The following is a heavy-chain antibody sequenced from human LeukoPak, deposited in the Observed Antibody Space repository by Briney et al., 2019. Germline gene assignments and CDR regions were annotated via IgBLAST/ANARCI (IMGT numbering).Heavy chain of an antibody. V-gene: IGHV1-18*01. CDR3: ARDGLSYTNPNNWFDP. CDR2: ISAYNGDT. J-gene: IGHJ5*02. CDR1: GYPFTIYY. Sequence: ASVTVSCKASGYPFTIYYINWVRQAPGQGLERMGWISAYNGDTNYAQNFQGRVTMTTDTSTDTAYMELRSLRSDDTAVYYCARDGLSYTNPNNWFDPWGQGTLVTVSS. D-gene: IGHD2-2*02.